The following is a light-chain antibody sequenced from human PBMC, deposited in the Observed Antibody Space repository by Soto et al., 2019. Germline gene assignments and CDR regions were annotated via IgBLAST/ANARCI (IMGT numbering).Light chain of an antibody. CDR2: KAS. CDR1: QSISSW. CDR3: QQLSLA. J-gene: IGKJ4*01. V-gene: IGKV1-5*03. Sequence: DIQMTQSPSTLSASVGDRVTITCRASQSISSWLAWYQQKPGKAPKLLIYKASSLESGVPSRFSGSGAVTEFTITISSLHLEDFASSFRQQLSLAFGGGTKVEIK.